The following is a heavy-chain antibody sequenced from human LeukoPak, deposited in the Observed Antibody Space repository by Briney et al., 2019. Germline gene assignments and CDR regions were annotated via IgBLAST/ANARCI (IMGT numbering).Heavy chain of an antibody. J-gene: IGHJ3*02. V-gene: IGHV1-46*01. D-gene: IGHD1-26*01. CDR1: GYTFTSYY. CDR2: INPSGGST. Sequence: GASVKVSCKASGYTFTSYYMHWVRQAPGQGLEWMGIINPSGGSTSYAQKFQRRVTMTRDMSTSTVYMELSSLRSEDTAVYYCARGRIVGATGGYDAFDIWGQGTMVTVSS. CDR3: ARGRIVGATGGYDAFDI.